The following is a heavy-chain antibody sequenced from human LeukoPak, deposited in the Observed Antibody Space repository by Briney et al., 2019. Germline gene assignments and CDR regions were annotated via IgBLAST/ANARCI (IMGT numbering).Heavy chain of an antibody. CDR2: IYTSGST. CDR1: GGSISSYY. Sequence: SETLSLTCTVSGGSISSYYWSWIRQPAGKGLEWIRRIYTSGSTNYNPSLKSRVTMSVDTSKNQFSLKLSSVTAADTAVYYCARGIYYYGSGRGVNWFDPWGQGTLVTVSS. V-gene: IGHV4-4*07. J-gene: IGHJ5*02. D-gene: IGHD3-10*01. CDR3: ARGIYYYGSGRGVNWFDP.